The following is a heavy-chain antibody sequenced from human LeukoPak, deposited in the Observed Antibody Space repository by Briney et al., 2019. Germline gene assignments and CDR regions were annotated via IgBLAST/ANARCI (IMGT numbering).Heavy chain of an antibody. CDR1: GGSISSSSYY. V-gene: IGHV4-39*07. D-gene: IGHD3-22*01. J-gene: IGHJ4*02. CDR2: IYYSGST. Sequence: KSSGTLSLTCTVSGGSISSSSYYWGWIRQPPGKGLEWIGCIYYSGSTYYNPSLKSRVTISVDTSKNQLSLKLSSVTAADTAVYYCARGRYYYDSSGPRVYYFDYWGQGTLVTVSS. CDR3: ARGRYYYDSSGPRVYYFDY.